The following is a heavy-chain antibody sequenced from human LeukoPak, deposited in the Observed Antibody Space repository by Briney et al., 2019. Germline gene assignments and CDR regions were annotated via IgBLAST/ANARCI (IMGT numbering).Heavy chain of an antibody. D-gene: IGHD2/OR15-2a*01. J-gene: IGHJ4*02. CDR2: IYYSGST. CDR1: GGSISSGDYY. CDR3: ARGGIVLPANYFDY. V-gene: IGHV4-30-4*01. Sequence: SETLSLTCTVSGGSISSGDYYWSWIRQPPGKGLEWIGYIYYSGSTYYNPSLKSRVTISVDTSKNQFSPKLSSVTAADTAVYYCARGGIVLPANYFDYWGQGTLVTVSS.